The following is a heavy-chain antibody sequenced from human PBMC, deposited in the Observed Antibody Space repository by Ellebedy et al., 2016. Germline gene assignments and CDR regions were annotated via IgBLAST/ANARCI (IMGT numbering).Heavy chain of an antibody. D-gene: IGHD1-26*01. CDR2: IGGSGGST. J-gene: IGHJ6*02. Sequence: GGSLRLXXAASGFTFSSYAMSWVRQAPGKGLEWVSGIGGSGGSTFYAGSVKGRFTISRDNSKNTLFLQMNSLRAEDTAVYYCARDGTKYYYYYYGMDVWGQGTTVTVSS. V-gene: IGHV3-23*01. CDR3: ARDGTKYYYYYYGMDV. CDR1: GFTFSSYA.